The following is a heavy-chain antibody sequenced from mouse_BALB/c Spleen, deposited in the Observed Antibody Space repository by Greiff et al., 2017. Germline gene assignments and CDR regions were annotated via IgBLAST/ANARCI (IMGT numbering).Heavy chain of an antibody. CDR1: GFTFSSFG. J-gene: IGHJ4*01. V-gene: IGHV5-6*01. CDR2: ISSGGSYT. D-gene: IGHD2-4*01. CDR3: ARHENNEYDNAMDD. Sequence: EVPLVESGGDLVKPGGSLKLSCAASGFTFSSFGMSWVRQTPDKRLEWVASISSGGSYTYYPDSVKGRFTISRDNAKNTLYLQMSSLKSEDTAMYYCARHENNEYDNAMDDGGQGTTVTVSS.